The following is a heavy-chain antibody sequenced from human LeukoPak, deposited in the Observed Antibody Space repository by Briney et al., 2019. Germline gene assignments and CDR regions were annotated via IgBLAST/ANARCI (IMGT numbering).Heavy chain of an antibody. CDR2: IYFSGDT. V-gene: IGHV4-4*07. CDR3: ARNLIPEQLVLNF. D-gene: IGHD6-13*01. CDR1: GGSVNDYY. Sequence: SETLSLTCTVSGGSVNDYYWSWIRQPAGKELEWIGRIYFSGDTTYNPSLKSRVTMSKDTAKNQFSLNLRSVTPEDTAVYYCARNLIPEQLVLNFWGQGTLVTVSS. J-gene: IGHJ4*02.